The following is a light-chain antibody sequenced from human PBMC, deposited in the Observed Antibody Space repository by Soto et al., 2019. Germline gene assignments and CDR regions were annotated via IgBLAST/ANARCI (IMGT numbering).Light chain of an antibody. Sequence: DIVLTQSPLSLPVTPGEPASISCRSSQSLLHSNGNIYLDWYLQKPGQSPQLLLYLGSIRASGVPDRFSGSGSGTDFTLKITRVEAEDVGVYYCVQAIRAPRTFGLGTKVEIK. J-gene: IGKJ1*01. CDR1: QSLLHSNGNIY. CDR2: LGS. V-gene: IGKV2-28*01. CDR3: VQAIRAPRT.